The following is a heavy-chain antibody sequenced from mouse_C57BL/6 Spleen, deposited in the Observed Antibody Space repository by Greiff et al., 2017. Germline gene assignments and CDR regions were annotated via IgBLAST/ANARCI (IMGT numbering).Heavy chain of an antibody. CDR1: GYTFTSYW. Sequence: VQLQQPGAELVMPGASVKLSCKASGYTFTSYWMHWVKQRPGQGLEWMGEIDPSDSYTNYNQKFKGKSTLTVDKSSSTAYMQLSSLTSEDSAVYYCAVSCYRDSVVSCWGQGALVTVSA. CDR2: IDPSDSYT. V-gene: IGHV1-69*01. CDR3: AVSCYRDSVVSC. D-gene: IGHD2-14*01. J-gene: IGHJ3*01.